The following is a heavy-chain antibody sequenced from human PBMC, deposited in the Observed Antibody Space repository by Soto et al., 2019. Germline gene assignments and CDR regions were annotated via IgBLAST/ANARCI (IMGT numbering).Heavy chain of an antibody. CDR3: ARGGDYYYGSGRRKLDY. D-gene: IGHD3-10*01. V-gene: IGHV4-34*01. CDR1: GGSFSGYY. J-gene: IGHJ4*02. CDR2: INHSGST. Sequence: QVQLQQWGAGLLKPSETLSLTCAVYGGSFSGYYWSWIRQPPGKGLEWIGEINHSGSTNYNPSLKSRVTISVDTSKNQFSLKLSSGTAAETAVYYCARGGDYYYGSGRRKLDYWGQGTLVTVSS.